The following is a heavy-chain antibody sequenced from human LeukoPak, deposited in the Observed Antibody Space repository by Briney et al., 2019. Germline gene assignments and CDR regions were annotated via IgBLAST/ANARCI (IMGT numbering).Heavy chain of an antibody. D-gene: IGHD4/OR15-4a*01. CDR1: GFTFSSYG. CDR2: ISGSGGGT. V-gene: IGHV3-23*01. CDR3: AKAGLVRGGALDS. J-gene: IGHJ4*02. Sequence: GGSLRLSCAASGFTFSSYGMSWVRQAPGKGLEWVSAISGSGGGTYYADSVKGRFTISRDNSKNTLYLQMNSLRVEDTAVYYCAKAGLVRGGALDSWGQGTLVTVSS.